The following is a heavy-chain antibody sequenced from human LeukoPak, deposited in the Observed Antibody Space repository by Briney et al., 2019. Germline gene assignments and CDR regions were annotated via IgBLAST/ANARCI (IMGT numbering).Heavy chain of an antibody. CDR2: IYPGDSDT. CDR3: ARRYYYGSGALGY. J-gene: IGHJ4*02. CDR1: EYTFTTYC. Sequence: GESLKISCKGSEYTFTTYCIGWGRQMPGKGLEWMGIIYPGDSDTRYSPSFQGQVTISAGKSISTAYLQCSSLKASYTAMYYCARRYYYGSGALGYWGQGTLVTVSS. D-gene: IGHD3-10*01. V-gene: IGHV5-51*01.